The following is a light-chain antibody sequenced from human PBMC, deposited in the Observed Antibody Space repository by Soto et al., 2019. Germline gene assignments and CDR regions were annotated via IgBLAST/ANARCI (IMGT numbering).Light chain of an antibody. J-gene: IGKJ1*01. CDR3: QQYNSYST. Sequence: SQSTDTLSLSPGERPTLSCRASQSVSTYLAWYQQKPGQAPRLLIYGASTRATGIPARFSGSGSGTEFTLTISSLQPDDFATYYCQQYNSYSTFGQGTKVDIK. CDR1: QSVSTY. CDR2: GAS. V-gene: IGKV3-15*01.